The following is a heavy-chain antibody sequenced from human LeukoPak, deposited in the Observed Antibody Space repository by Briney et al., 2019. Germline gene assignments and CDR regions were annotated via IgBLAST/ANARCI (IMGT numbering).Heavy chain of an antibody. V-gene: IGHV4-38-2*02. CDR1: GYSISSGYY. J-gene: IGHJ3*02. D-gene: IGHD6-19*01. CDR3: ARDIPSSRIAVAADAFDI. CDR2: IYHSGST. Sequence: SETLSLTCTVSGYSISSGYYWGWIRQPPGKGLEWIGSIYHSGSTYYNPSLKSRVTISVDTSKNQFSLKLSSVTAADTAVYYCARDIPSSRIAVAADAFDIWGQGTMVTVSS.